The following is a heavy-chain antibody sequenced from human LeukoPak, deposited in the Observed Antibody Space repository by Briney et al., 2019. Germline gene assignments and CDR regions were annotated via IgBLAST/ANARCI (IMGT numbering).Heavy chain of an antibody. V-gene: IGHV1-2*02. J-gene: IGHJ4*02. Sequence: ASVKVSCKASGYTFMYYIHWVRQAPGQGLEWMGWINPNSGGTNYAQQFQGRLTMTRDTSISTAYMELSRLRSDDTAVYYCARVKTMIIVVSLFDYWGQGTLVTVSS. CDR1: GYTFMYY. CDR3: ARVKTMIIVVSLFDY. CDR2: INPNSGGT. D-gene: IGHD3-22*01.